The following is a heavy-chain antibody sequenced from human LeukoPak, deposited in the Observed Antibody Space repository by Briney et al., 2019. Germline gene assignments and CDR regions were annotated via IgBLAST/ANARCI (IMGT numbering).Heavy chain of an antibody. J-gene: IGHJ3*02. Sequence: SETLSLTCTVSGGSISSGDYYWSWIRQPPGKGLEWIGYIYYSGSTYYNPSLKSRVTILVDTSKNQFSLKLSSVTAADTAVYYCGSDQRQIGAFDIWGQGTMVTVSS. V-gene: IGHV4-30-4*08. CDR2: IYYSGST. CDR1: GGSISSGDYY. D-gene: IGHD2-15*01. CDR3: GSDQRQIGAFDI.